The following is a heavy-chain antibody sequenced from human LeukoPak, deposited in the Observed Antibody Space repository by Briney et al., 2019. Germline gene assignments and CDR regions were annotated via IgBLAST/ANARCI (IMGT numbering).Heavy chain of an antibody. V-gene: IGHV1-69*13. J-gene: IGHJ3*01. Sequence: SVKVSCKASGGTFSSYAISWVRQAPGQGLEWMGGIIPIFGTANYAQKFQSRVTITADESTSTAYMELSSLRSEDTAVYYCARDTIPAANDAFDFWGQGTVVIVSS. D-gene: IGHD2-2*01. CDR1: GGTFSSYA. CDR3: ARDTIPAANDAFDF. CDR2: IIPIFGTA.